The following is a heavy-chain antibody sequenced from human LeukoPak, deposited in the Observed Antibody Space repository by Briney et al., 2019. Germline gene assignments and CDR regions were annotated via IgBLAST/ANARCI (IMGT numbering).Heavy chain of an antibody. J-gene: IGHJ5*02. CDR3: ARVGRAYYDFWSGYRWFDP. CDR1: GGSFSGYY. CDR2: INHSGST. D-gene: IGHD3-3*01. V-gene: IGHV4-34*01. Sequence: SETLFLTCAVYGGSFSGYYWSWIRQPPGKGLEWIGEINHSGSTNYNPSLKSRVTISVDTSKNQFSLKLSSVTAADTAVYYCARVGRAYYDFWSGYRWFDPWGQGTLVTVSS.